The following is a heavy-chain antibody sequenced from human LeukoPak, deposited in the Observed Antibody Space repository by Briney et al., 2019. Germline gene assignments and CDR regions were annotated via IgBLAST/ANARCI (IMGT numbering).Heavy chain of an antibody. CDR3: VIDLGDYNDF. J-gene: IGHJ4*02. V-gene: IGHV3-74*01. D-gene: IGHD2-15*01. CDR1: GITFSSYW. Sequence: GGSLRLSCAVSGITFSSYWMHWVRQDPGRGLLWVSRINAQGTYTNYADSVKGRFTISRDNAKNTLYLQMSSLRADDTAVYYCVIDLGDYNDFWGQGTLVSVSS. CDR2: INAQGTYT.